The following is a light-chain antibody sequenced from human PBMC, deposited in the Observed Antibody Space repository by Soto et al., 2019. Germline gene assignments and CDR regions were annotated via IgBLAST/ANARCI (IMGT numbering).Light chain of an antibody. CDR2: EVS. Sequence: QSALTQPASVSGSPGQSITISCTGTSSDVGGYNYVSWYQQHPGKAPKLMIYEVSNRPSGVSNRFSGSKSGNTASLTISGLQAEDEADYYCSEYTSSSTHVVFGGGTKLTVL. CDR3: SEYTSSSTHVV. CDR1: SSDVGGYNY. V-gene: IGLV2-14*01. J-gene: IGLJ2*01.